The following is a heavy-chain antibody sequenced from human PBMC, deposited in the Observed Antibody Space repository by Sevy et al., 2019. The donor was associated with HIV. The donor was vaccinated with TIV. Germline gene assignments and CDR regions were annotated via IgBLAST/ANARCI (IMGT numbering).Heavy chain of an antibody. V-gene: IGHV1-18*01. CDR3: ARDDTYSDPARYHYSYMDV. CDR1: GYSFISYG. CDR2: ISPYNGYT. J-gene: IGHJ6*03. D-gene: IGHD1-26*01. Sequence: ASVKVSCKASGYSFISYGINWVRQAPGQGLEWMGWISPYNGYTTSAQKFQDIVTLTTDTSTSTAYMELRSLRSDDTAVYYCARDDTYSDPARYHYSYMDVWGKGTTVTVSS.